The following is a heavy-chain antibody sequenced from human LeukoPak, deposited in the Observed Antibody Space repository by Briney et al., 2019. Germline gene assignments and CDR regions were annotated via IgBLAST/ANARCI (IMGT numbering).Heavy chain of an antibody. V-gene: IGHV3-66*01. J-gene: IGHJ4*02. D-gene: IGHD3-22*01. Sequence: GGSLRLSCAASGFTFSSYSMNWVRQAPGKGLEWVSVIYSGGSTYYADSVKGRFTISRDNSKNTLYLQMNSLRAEDTAVYYCASRGYYYDSGDYWGQGTLVTVSS. CDR1: GFTFSSYS. CDR2: IYSGGST. CDR3: ASRGYYYDSGDY.